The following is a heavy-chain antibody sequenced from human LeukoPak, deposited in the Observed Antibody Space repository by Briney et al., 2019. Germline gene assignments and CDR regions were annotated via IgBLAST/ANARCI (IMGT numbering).Heavy chain of an antibody. CDR3: ARDGDYGTGSYYRGCIDA. Sequence: ASVTVSFTTSGYSFTAFYIHWVRQAPGQGLEWMGWIHPRRGDTNYAQKFQSSVTMTRDTSISTAYLDLSSLRSDDTAVYYCARDGDYGTGSYYRGCIDAWGQGTPVTVSP. CDR2: IHPRRGDT. V-gene: IGHV1-2*02. J-gene: IGHJ5*02. CDR1: GYSFTAFY. D-gene: IGHD3-10*01.